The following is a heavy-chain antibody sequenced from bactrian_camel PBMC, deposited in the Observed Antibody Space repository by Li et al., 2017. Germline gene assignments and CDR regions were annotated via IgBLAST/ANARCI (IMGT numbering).Heavy chain of an antibody. V-gene: IGHV3S53*01. D-gene: IGHD5*01. Sequence: HVQLVESGGGSVQAGGSLRLSCKASITMSLWCMGWFRQAPGKEREEVASVDYNSTTTYSDSVKGRFTVSKDNTKAALFLQMNSLKPEDSGMYYCAAGHWGGRCFPAAGYWGQGTQGTV. CDR1: ITMSLWC. CDR2: VDYNSTT. J-gene: IGHJ6*01. CDR3: AAGHWGGRCFPAAGY.